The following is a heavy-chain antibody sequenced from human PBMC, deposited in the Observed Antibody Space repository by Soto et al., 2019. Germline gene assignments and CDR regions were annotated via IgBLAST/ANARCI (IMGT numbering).Heavy chain of an antibody. CDR3: ARNRAYYDFWSGPTQTYYFDY. V-gene: IGHV3-11*06. J-gene: IGHJ4*02. D-gene: IGHD3-3*01. CDR1: GFTFSDYY. Sequence: GGSLRLSCAASGFTFSDYYMSWIRQAPGKGLEWVSYISSSSSYTNYADSVKGRFTISRDNAKNSLYLQMNSLRAEDTAVYYCARNRAYYDFWSGPTQTYYFDYWGQGTLVTVSS. CDR2: ISSSSSYT.